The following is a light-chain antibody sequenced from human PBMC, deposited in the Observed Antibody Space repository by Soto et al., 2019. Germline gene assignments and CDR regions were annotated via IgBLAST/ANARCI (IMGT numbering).Light chain of an antibody. Sequence: DIQVTQSPSTLSASVGDRVTITCRASQSLNDWLAWYQQKPGKAPKLLIYKASGFETGVPSRFSGSGSGTEFTLTISSLQPDDFATYYCQQYNGYPWTFGQWTKVEIK. CDR3: QQYNGYPWT. CDR2: KAS. CDR1: QSLNDW. J-gene: IGKJ1*01. V-gene: IGKV1-5*03.